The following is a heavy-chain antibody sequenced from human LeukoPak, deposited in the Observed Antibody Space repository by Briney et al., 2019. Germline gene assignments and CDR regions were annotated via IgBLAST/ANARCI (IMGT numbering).Heavy chain of an antibody. CDR3: AKGVSPDRPYYYYYYYMDV. Sequence: GGSLRLSCAASGFTFDDYAMHWVRQAPGKGLEWVSLISGDGGSTYYAESVKGRFTISRDNSKNSLYLQMNSLRTEDTALYYCAKGVSPDRPYYYYYYYMDVWGKGTTVTVSS. CDR2: ISGDGGST. J-gene: IGHJ6*03. D-gene: IGHD4-23*01. V-gene: IGHV3-43*02. CDR1: GFTFDDYA.